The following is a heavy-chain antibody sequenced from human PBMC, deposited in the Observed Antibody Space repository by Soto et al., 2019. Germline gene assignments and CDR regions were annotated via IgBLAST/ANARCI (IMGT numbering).Heavy chain of an antibody. Sequence: SETLSLTCTVSGGSISSYDWSWIRQPPGKGLEWIGYIYYSGSTNYNPSLKSRVTISVDTSKSQFSLKLSSVTAADTAVYYCARFTSGWIDYWGQGTLVTVSS. J-gene: IGHJ4*02. CDR3: ARFTSGWIDY. V-gene: IGHV4-59*01. D-gene: IGHD6-19*01. CDR2: IYYSGST. CDR1: GGSISSYD.